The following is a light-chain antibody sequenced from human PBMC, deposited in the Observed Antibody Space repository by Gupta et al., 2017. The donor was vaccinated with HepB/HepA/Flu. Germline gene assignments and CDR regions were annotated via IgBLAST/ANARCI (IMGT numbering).Light chain of an antibody. CDR1: QGISSY. CDR2: AAS. CDR3: QQVYSWPLT. J-gene: IGKJ4*01. V-gene: IGKV1-9*01. Sequence: DLHLTQSPSFLSASVGDRVTITCRASQGISSYLAWYQQKPGKAPKLLIYAASTLQSGVPSRFSGSGSGTEFTLTISSLQPEEFATYYCQQVYSWPLTFGGGTKVEIK.